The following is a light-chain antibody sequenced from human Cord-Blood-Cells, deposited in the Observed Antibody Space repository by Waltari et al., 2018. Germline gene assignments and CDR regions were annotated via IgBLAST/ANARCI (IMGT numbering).Light chain of an antibody. CDR3: CSYAGSYWV. CDR1: SSDVGGYNY. J-gene: IGLJ3*02. Sequence: QSALTQPRSVSGSPGQSVPISCTGTSSDVGGYNYVSWYQQHPGKAPKLMIYDVSKRPSGVPDRFSGSKSGTTASLTISGLQAEDEADYYCCSYAGSYWVFGGGTKLTVL. CDR2: DVS. V-gene: IGLV2-11*01.